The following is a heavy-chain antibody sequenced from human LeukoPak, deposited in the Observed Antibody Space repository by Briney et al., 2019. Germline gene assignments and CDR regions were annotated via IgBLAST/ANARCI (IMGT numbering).Heavy chain of an antibody. CDR2: ISGSDGST. J-gene: IGHJ5*02. CDR1: GFTFSNSG. CDR3: TKRTSTLDDP. Sequence: GGSLRLSYAASGFTFSNSGMSWVRQAPGKGPEWVSTISGSDGSTYYADSVKGRFTISRDNSKNTLYLQMNSLRAEDTAVYYCTKRTSTLDDPRGQGTLVTVSS. V-gene: IGHV3-23*01. D-gene: IGHD1-1*01.